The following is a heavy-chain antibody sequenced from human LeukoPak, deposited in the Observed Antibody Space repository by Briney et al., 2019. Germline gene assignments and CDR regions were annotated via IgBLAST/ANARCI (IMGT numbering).Heavy chain of an antibody. CDR2: TYYRSKWYN. Sequence: SQTLSLTCAISGDSVSSNSAAWNWIRQSPSRGLEWLGRTYYRSKWYNDYAVSVKSRITINPDTSKNQFSLKLSSVTAADTAVYYCARVDYYDSSGYYPDYWGQGTLVTVSS. D-gene: IGHD3-22*01. V-gene: IGHV6-1*01. CDR3: ARVDYYDSSGYYPDY. J-gene: IGHJ4*02. CDR1: GDSVSSNSAA.